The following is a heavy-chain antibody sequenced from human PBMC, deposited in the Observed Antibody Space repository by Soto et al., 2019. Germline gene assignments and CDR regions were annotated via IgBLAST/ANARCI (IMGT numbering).Heavy chain of an antibody. CDR3: ARQRAAAGYCYYYGMDV. D-gene: IGHD6-13*01. Sequence: PGESLKISCKGSGYSFTSYWIGWVRQMPGKGLEWMGIIYPGDSDTRYSPSFQGQVTISADKSISTAYLQWSSLKASDTAMYYCARQRAAAGYCYYYGMDVWGQGTTVTVSS. J-gene: IGHJ6*02. CDR1: GYSFTSYW. CDR2: IYPGDSDT. V-gene: IGHV5-51*01.